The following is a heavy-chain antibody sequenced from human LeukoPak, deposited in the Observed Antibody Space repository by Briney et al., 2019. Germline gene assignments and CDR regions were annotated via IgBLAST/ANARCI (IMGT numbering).Heavy chain of an antibody. J-gene: IGHJ6*02. Sequence: SETLSLTCAVYGGSFSPYYWSWIRQPPGKGLEWIGEVSHNGSTNYNPSLQSRITVSLDTSKNQFSLKVSSVTAADTAVYFCARDYGSGNYGLHGMDVWGQGTTVTVSS. CDR3: ARDYGSGNYGLHGMDV. D-gene: IGHD3-10*01. V-gene: IGHV4-34*01. CDR2: VSHNGST. CDR1: GGSFSPYY.